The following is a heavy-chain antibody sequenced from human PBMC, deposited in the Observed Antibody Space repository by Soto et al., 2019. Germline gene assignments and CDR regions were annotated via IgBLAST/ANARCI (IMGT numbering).Heavy chain of an antibody. V-gene: IGHV1-69*13. J-gene: IGHJ3*02. CDR3: ARVTDYARRGDAFDI. Sequence: ASVKVSCKASGGTFSSYAISWVRQAPGQGLEWMGGIIPIFGTANYAQKFQGRVTITADESTSTAYMELSSLGSEDTAVYYCARVTDYARRGDAFDIWGQGEMVAVSS. CDR1: GGTFSSYA. D-gene: IGHD3-16*01. CDR2: IIPIFGTA.